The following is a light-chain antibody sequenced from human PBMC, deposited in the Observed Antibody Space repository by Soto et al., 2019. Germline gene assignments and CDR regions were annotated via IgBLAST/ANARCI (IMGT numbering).Light chain of an antibody. Sequence: DIQMTQSPSTLSASVGDRVVITCRASQNIDKWLAWYQQKPGKAPNFLIYDASTLESGVPSRFSGRGSGTEFTLIINNLQPDDFETFYCQQYANFPRTFGQGTKVDIK. CDR2: DAS. V-gene: IGKV1-5*01. CDR3: QQYANFPRT. CDR1: QNIDKW. J-gene: IGKJ1*01.